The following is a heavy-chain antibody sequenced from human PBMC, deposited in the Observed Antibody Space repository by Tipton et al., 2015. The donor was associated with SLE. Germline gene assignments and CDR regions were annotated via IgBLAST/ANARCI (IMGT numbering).Heavy chain of an antibody. CDR2: ISYDGSNK. D-gene: IGHD6-6*01. Sequence: QVQLVQSGGGVVQPGRSLRLSCAASGFTFSSYAMHWVRQAPGKGLEWVAVISYDGSNKYYADSVKGRFTISRDNSKNTLYLQMNSLRAEDTAVYYCARSFVPTALYGMDVWGQGTTVTVSS. J-gene: IGHJ6*02. V-gene: IGHV3-30*04. CDR3: ARSFVPTALYGMDV. CDR1: GFTFSSYA.